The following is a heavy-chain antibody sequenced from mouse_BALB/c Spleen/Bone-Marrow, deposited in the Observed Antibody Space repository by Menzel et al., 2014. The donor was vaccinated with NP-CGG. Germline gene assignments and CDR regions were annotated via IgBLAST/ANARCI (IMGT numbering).Heavy chain of an antibody. CDR3: AGDNYDVGFAY. D-gene: IGHD2-12*01. CDR2: INPYNGGT. V-gene: IGHV1S135*01. J-gene: IGHJ3*01. Sequence: FQLKESGPELSKPGASMKISCKASGYSFTGYTMNWAKQSHGKNLERIELINPYNGGTSLNQMFKGKATLTVGKSSSKAYMELLSLTSEESADYYCAGDNYDVGFAYWGQGTLVTVSA. CDR1: GYSFTGYT.